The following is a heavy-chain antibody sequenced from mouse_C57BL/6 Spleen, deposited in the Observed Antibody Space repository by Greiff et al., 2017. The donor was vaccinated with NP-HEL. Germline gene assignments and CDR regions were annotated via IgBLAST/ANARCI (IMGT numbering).Heavy chain of an antibody. J-gene: IGHJ4*01. CDR1: GFTFSSYA. CDR2: ISDGGSYT. D-gene: IGHD1-1*01. CDR3: ARARGTTVVATGMDY. Sequence: DVKLVESGGGLVKPGGSLKLSCAASGFTFSSYAMSWVRQTPEKRLEWVATISDGGSYTYYPDNVKGRFTISRDNAKNNLYLQMSHLKSEDTAMYYCARARGTTVVATGMDYWGQGTSVTVSS. V-gene: IGHV5-4*03.